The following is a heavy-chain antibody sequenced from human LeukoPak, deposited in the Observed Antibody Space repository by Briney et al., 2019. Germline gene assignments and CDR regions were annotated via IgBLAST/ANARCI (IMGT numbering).Heavy chain of an antibody. J-gene: IGHJ4*02. Sequence: GGSLRLSCAASGFNVNRKHMSWVRQAPGKGLEWISFIYTGGNTYYADPVKGRFTVSRDNSKNTLYLQMNSLRDEDTGVYRCAARDGGDYPYFDYWGPGTLVTVSS. CDR2: IYTGGNT. V-gene: IGHV3-66*02. CDR3: AARDGGDYPYFDY. CDR1: GFNVNRKH. D-gene: IGHD4-17*01.